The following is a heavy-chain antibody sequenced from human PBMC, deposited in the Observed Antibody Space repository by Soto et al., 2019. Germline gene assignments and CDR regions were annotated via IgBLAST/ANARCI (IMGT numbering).Heavy chain of an antibody. CDR2: IYYSGST. D-gene: IGHD3-10*01. CDR1: GGSISSSSYY. J-gene: IGHJ6*02. V-gene: IGHV4-39*01. Sequence: SETLSLTCTVSGGSISSSSYYWGWIRQPPGKGLEWIGSIYYSGSTYYNPSLKSRVSISVDTSKNQFSLRLSSVTAADTAVYYCARHHGEGWYYYGLDVWGQGTTVTVSS. CDR3: ARHHGEGWYYYGLDV.